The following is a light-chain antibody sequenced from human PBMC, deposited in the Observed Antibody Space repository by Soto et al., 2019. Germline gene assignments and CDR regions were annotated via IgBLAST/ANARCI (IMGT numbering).Light chain of an antibody. V-gene: IGKV3-15*01. J-gene: IGKJ1*01. CDR3: QQYNNWPPTWT. CDR1: QSITNN. CDR2: GAS. Sequence: EIVMTQAPATLTVSPGESATLSWRASQSITNNLAWYQQKPVQAPRLLIYGASTRATGFPARFSGSGSGTEFTLTISSLQSEDFAVYYCQQYNNWPPTWTFGQGTKVDIK.